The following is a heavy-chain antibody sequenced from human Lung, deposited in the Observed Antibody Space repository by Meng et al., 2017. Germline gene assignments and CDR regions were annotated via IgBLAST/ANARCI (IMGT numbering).Heavy chain of an antibody. V-gene: IGHV4-34*01. D-gene: IGHD5-24*01. CDR1: GGHFSIYS. CDR2: FHPIGSA. Sequence: QVHVHHCASYLMKSCSIVYSTCGLSGGHFSIYSLSWIRQSTVQGLEWIGEFHPIGSAQYYASSERRTTISVATSQKSPCYKLMSMIASDSAVLYCGRGQTRMAHGSDYWGQGTLVTVSS. CDR3: GRGQTRMAHGSDY. J-gene: IGHJ4*02.